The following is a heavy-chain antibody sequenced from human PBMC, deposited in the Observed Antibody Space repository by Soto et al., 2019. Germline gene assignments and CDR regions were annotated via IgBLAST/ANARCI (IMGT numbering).Heavy chain of an antibody. CDR1: GFTFSSYA. Sequence: LRLSCAASGFTFSSYAMSWVRQAPGKGLEWVSAISGSGGSTYYADSVKGRFTISRDNSKNTLYLQMNSLRAEDTAVYYCAKGNYYHDSSGSPPDYWGQGTLVTVSS. D-gene: IGHD3-22*01. V-gene: IGHV3-23*01. CDR2: ISGSGGST. CDR3: AKGNYYHDSSGSPPDY. J-gene: IGHJ4*02.